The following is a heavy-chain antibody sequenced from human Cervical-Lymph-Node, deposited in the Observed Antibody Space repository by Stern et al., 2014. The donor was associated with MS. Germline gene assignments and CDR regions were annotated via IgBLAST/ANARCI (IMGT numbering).Heavy chain of an antibody. CDR2: IIPIFETA. D-gene: IGHD2-15*01. CDR3: ASGTRSSWYFDF. CDR1: GGTFSSDA. V-gene: IGHV1-69*01. J-gene: IGHJ4*02. Sequence: QVQLGQSGAEVKKPGSSMKVSCKASGGTFSSDAIGWVRQAPGQGLEWMGGIIPIFETANYAQKFQGRATIPADQPTKPASLELSSLTSGDTAMYFCASGTRSSWYFDFWGRGTLVTVST.